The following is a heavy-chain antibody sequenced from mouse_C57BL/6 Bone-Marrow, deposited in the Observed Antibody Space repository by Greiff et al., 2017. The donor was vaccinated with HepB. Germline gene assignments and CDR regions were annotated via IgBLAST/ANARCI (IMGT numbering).Heavy chain of an antibody. CDR3: ARDGSNYGLYYAMDY. Sequence: QVQLKQSGAELVKPGASVKLSCKASGYTFTSYWMHWVKQRPGRGLEWIGRIDPNSGGTKYNEKFKSKATLTVDKPSSTAYVQLSSLTSEDSAVYYCARDGSNYGLYYAMDYWGQGTSVTVSS. J-gene: IGHJ4*01. CDR2: IDPNSGGT. V-gene: IGHV1-72*01. CDR1: GYTFTSYW. D-gene: IGHD2-5*01.